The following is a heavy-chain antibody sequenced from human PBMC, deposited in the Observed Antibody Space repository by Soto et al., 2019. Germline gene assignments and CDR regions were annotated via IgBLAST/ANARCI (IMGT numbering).Heavy chain of an antibody. CDR2: ISYDGSDK. CDR3: AKDHTGGYFYYYYGMDV. V-gene: IGHV3-30*18. D-gene: IGHD3-16*01. CDR1: GFTFSTYG. Sequence: GGSLRLSCAASGFTFSTYGMHWVRQAPGKGLEWVAVISYDGSDKSYADSVKGRFTISRDNAKNTLYLQMNSLRAEDTAVYYCAKDHTGGYFYYYYGMDVWGQGTTVTVSS. J-gene: IGHJ6*02.